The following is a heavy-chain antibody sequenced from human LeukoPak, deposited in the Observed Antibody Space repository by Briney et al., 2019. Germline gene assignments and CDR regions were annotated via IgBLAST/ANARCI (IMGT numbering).Heavy chain of an antibody. CDR2: ISGSGGGT. Sequence: GGSLRLSCAASGFTFSSYAMSWVRQAPGKGLEWVSAISGSGGGTYYADSVKGRFTISRDNSKNTLYLQMNSLRAEDTAVYYCAKDFYTVVTNGGPLNAFDIWGQGTMVTVSS. J-gene: IGHJ3*02. CDR3: AKDFYTVVTNGGPLNAFDI. CDR1: GFTFSSYA. D-gene: IGHD4-23*01. V-gene: IGHV3-23*01.